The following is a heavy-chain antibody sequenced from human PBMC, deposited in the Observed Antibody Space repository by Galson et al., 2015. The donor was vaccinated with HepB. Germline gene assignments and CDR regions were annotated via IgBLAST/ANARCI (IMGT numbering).Heavy chain of an antibody. J-gene: IGHJ4*02. Sequence: ETLSLTCSVSSGSMKSYYWSWIRQPPGKRLEWISYVTYSGSAKYNPSLESRLTTSIDTSKNQFSLNLRSVRAADTAMYFWARTTPPSNRAWPYFDSWGQGILVTVSS. CDR3: ARTTPPSNRAWPYFDS. V-gene: IGHV4-59*08. CDR1: SGSMKSYY. CDR2: VTYSGSA. D-gene: IGHD1-14*01.